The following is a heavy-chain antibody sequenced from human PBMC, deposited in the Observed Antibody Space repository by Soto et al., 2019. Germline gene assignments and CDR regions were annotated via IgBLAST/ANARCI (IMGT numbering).Heavy chain of an antibody. CDR1: GGSISSTNW. J-gene: IGHJ4*02. CDR3: ARAPDYGDSFYFDY. V-gene: IGHV4-4*02. CDR2: IYHSGSP. Sequence: PSETLSLICFVSGGSISSTNWWTWVRQPPGKGLEWIGEIYHSGSPTLSPSLRGRATISVDKSNNQFSLRLRSVTAADTAVYYCARAPDYGDSFYFDYWGQGTLVTVSS. D-gene: IGHD4-17*01.